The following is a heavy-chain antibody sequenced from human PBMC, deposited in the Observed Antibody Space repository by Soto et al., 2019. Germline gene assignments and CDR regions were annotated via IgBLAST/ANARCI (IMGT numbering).Heavy chain of an antibody. CDR2: IYYGGST. CDR3: ARDQAGYWNDAFDI. Sequence: QVQLQESGPGLVKPSQTLSLTCTVSGGSISSGGYYWSWIRQHPGKGLEWIGYIYYGGSTYYNPSLKSRVTISEDTSKNQFSLKLSSVTAANTAVYYCARDQAGYWNDAFDIWGQGTMVTVSS. J-gene: IGHJ3*02. CDR1: GGSISSGGYY. D-gene: IGHD2-15*01. V-gene: IGHV4-31*03.